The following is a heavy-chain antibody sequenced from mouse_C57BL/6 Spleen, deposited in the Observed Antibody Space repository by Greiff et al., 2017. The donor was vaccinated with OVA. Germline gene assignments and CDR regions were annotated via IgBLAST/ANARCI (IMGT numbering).Heavy chain of an antibody. CDR1: GYTFTSYW. CDR2: IHPNSGST. Sequence: QVQLQQPGAELVKPGASVKLSCKASGYTFTSYWMHRVKQRPGQGLEWIGMIHPNSGSTNYNEKFKSKATLTVEKSSSTAYMQLSSLTSEDSAVYYGARFYGSRALYYAMDYWGQGTSVTVSS. J-gene: IGHJ4*01. D-gene: IGHD1-1*01. CDR3: ARFYGSRALYYAMDY. V-gene: IGHV1-64*01.